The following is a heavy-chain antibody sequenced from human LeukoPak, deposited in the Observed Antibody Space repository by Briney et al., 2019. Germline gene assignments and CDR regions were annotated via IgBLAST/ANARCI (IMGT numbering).Heavy chain of an antibody. CDR1: GYTFTSYG. V-gene: IGHV1-18*01. CDR2: ISAYNGNT. D-gene: IGHD3-22*01. J-gene: IGHJ4*02. CDR3: ARVSSSGPFFDY. Sequence: VSVKVSCKASGYTFTSYGISWVRQAPGQGLEWMGWISAYNGNTNYAQKLQGRVTMTTDTSTSTAYMELRSLRSDDTAVYYCARVSSSGPFFDYWGQGTLVTVSS.